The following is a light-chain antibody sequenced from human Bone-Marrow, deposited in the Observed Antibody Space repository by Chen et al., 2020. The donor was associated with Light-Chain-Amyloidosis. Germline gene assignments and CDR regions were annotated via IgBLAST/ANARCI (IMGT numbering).Light chain of an antibody. CDR3: QSADSSGTYEVI. CDR1: ALPTKY. V-gene: IGLV3-25*03. J-gene: IGLJ2*01. CDR2: IDT. Sequence: SSELTQPPSGSVSPVQTARNTCSGDALPTKYAYWYQQKPGQAPVLVIHIDTERPSGISERFSGSSAGTTATLTISGVQAEDEADYHGQSADSSGTYEVIFGGGTKLTVL.